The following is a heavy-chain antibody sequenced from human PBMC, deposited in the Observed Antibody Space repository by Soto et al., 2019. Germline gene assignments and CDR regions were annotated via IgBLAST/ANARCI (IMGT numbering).Heavy chain of an antibody. CDR1: GFTFSSYW. CDR3: ARSVRSGSFPYYYYAMDV. CDR2: IKQDGSEK. V-gene: IGHV3-7*02. D-gene: IGHD3-10*01. J-gene: IGHJ6*02. Sequence: GGSLRLSCAASGFTFSSYWMSWVRQAPGKGLEWVANIKQDGSEKYYVDSVKGRFTISRDNAKNTLNLQMNSLRAEEMAVYYCARSVRSGSFPYYYYAMDVWGQGTTVTVSS.